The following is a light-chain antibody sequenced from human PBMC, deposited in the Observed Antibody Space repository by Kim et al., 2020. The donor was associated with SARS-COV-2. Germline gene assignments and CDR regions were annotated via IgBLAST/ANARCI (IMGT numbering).Light chain of an antibody. J-gene: IGLJ1*01. CDR2: AVS. CDR1: TSDVGGYDY. Sequence: GQSLTISCTGTTSDVGGYDYVSWYQPSPGQSPRVIVYAVSRRPSGVSNRFSGSKSGSTASLTISGLRAEDEADYYCGSYTSTNTRIFGTGTKVTVL. V-gene: IGLV2-14*03. CDR3: GSYTSTNTRI.